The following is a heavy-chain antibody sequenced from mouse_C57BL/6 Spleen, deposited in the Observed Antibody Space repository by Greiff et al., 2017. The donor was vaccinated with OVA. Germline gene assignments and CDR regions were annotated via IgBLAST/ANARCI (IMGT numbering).Heavy chain of an antibody. Sequence: EVHLVESGGGLVQPGGSLKLSCAASGFTFSDYYMYWVRQTPEKRLEWVAYLSNGGGSTYYPDTVKGRFTISRDNAKNTLYLQMSRLKSEDTAMYYCARGGLGLWYFDVWGTGTTVTVSS. V-gene: IGHV5-12*01. J-gene: IGHJ1*03. CDR2: LSNGGGST. CDR3: ARGGLGLWYFDV. D-gene: IGHD4-1*01. CDR1: GFTFSDYY.